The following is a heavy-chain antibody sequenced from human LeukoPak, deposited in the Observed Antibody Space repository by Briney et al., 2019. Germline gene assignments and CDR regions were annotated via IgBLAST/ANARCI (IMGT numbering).Heavy chain of an antibody. V-gene: IGHV4-34*01. D-gene: IGHD4-17*01. CDR1: GGSFSGYY. Sequence: PSETLSLTCAVYGGSFSGYYWSWIRQPPGKGLEWIGEINHSGSTNYNPSLKSRVTISVDTSKNQFSLKLSSVTAADTAVYYCARDRLYGDYHRRTLDYWGQGTLVTVSS. CDR3: ARDRLYGDYHRRTLDY. J-gene: IGHJ4*02. CDR2: INHSGST.